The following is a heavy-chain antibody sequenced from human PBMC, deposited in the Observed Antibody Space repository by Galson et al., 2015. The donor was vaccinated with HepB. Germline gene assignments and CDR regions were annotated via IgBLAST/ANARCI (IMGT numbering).Heavy chain of an antibody. Sequence: SLRLSCAVSGFSLSDYDMNWVRQAPGKGLEWLSFITRRNIVYADSVRGRFTSSRDNAQNSLYLQMNSLRDEDMAVYYCVRDRRGGAFDIWGQGTMVTISS. D-gene: IGHD3-10*01. CDR3: VRDRRGGAFDI. J-gene: IGHJ3*02. CDR1: GFSLSDYD. CDR2: ITRRNI. V-gene: IGHV3-69-1*01.